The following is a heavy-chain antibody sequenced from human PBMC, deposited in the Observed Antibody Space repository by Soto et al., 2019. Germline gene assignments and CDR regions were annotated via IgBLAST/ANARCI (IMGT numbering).Heavy chain of an antibody. CDR1: GFTFSTYA. D-gene: IGHD2-8*02. CDR3: AKGALGQCAGAICYQFGS. CDR2: IIGSGINT. V-gene: IGHV3-23*01. J-gene: IGHJ4*02. Sequence: DVQLLESGGGLIHPGGSLRLSCAASGFTFSTYAMNWVRQVPGKGPEWVSSIIGSGINTYYTDSVKGRFTISRDNSKSTLHLQMNSLRVEDTAVYYCAKGALGQCAGAICYQFGSWGQGTLVTVAS.